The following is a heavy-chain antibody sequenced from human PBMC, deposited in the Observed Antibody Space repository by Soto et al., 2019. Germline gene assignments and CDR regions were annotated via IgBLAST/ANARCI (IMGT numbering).Heavy chain of an antibody. CDR1: GFSLSTSGVG. CDR3: ANTLSLPLILPLLTVYYIAPPEYAFDI. V-gene: IGHV2-5*02. D-gene: IGHD3-9*01. Sequence: SGPTLVNPTQTLTLTCTFSGFSLSTSGVGVGWIRQPPGKALEWLALIYWDDDKRYSPSLKSRLTITKDTSKNQVVLTMTNMAPVNTATFSCANTLSLPLILPLLTVYYIAPPEYAFDIGGQGTMVPVSS. J-gene: IGHJ3*02. CDR2: IYWDDDK.